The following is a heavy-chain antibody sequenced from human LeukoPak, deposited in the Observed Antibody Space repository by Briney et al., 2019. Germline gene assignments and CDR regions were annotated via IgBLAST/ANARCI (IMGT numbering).Heavy chain of an antibody. J-gene: IGHJ4*02. CDR3: ARDSPMVRGVMMY. CDR1: GGSISSYY. CDR2: IYYSGST. V-gene: IGHV4-59*01. D-gene: IGHD3-10*01. Sequence: SETLSLTCTVSGGSISSYYWSWIRQPPGKGLEWIGYIYYSGSTNYNPSLKSRVTISVDTSKNQFSLKLSSVTAADTAVYYCARDSPMVRGVMMYWGQGTLVTVSS.